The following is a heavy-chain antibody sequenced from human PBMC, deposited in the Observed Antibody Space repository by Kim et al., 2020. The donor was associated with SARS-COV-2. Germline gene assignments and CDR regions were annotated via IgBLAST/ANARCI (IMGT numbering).Heavy chain of an antibody. Sequence: NYYVDSVKSRFTISRDNAKNALYLKMNSRKAEDTAVYYCARDPELAHFDYWGQGTLVTVSS. CDR3: ARDPELAHFDY. V-gene: IGHV3-7*01. CDR2: N. J-gene: IGHJ4*02. D-gene: IGHD1-7*01.